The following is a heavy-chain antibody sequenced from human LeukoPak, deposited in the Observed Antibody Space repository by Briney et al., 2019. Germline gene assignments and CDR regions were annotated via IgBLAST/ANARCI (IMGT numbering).Heavy chain of an antibody. V-gene: IGHV3-9*01. D-gene: IGHD1-26*01. CDR2: ISWNSGSI. CDR1: GFTFDDYA. CDR3: ASFPWDLRPT. J-gene: IGHJ4*02. Sequence: GRSLRLSCAASGFTFDDYAMHWVRQAPGKGLEWVSGISWNSGSIGYADSVKGRFTISRDNAKNSLYLQMNSLRAEDTALYYCASFPWDLRPTWGQGTLVSVAS.